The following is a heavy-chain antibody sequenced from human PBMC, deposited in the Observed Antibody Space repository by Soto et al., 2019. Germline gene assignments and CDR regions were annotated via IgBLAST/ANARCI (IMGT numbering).Heavy chain of an antibody. J-gene: IGHJ4*02. V-gene: IGHV4-30-2*06. CDR2: IHHSGST. CDR1: GVTMSYGGYS. D-gene: IGHD4-4*01. Sequence: PSETLSLTCSVSGVTMSYGGYSWSWIRQSPGKGLEWIGEIHHSGSTNYNPSLKSRVTISVDKSKNQFSLKLSSVTAADTAVYHCASLGTTVSALDSWGPGILVTVSS. CDR3: ASLGTTVSALDS.